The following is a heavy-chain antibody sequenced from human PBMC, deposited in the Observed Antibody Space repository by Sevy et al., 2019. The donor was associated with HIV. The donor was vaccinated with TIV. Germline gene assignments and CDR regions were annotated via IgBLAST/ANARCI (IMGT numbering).Heavy chain of an antibody. D-gene: IGHD2-15*01. CDR1: GYTLTKLS. CDR3: ATVGLRYFSGSSSYQGDWFYP. V-gene: IGHV1-24*01. J-gene: IGHJ5*02. Sequence: ASVKVSCKVSGYTLTKLSIDWVRQAPGKALEWMGEFDPQDVKTISSQRFQGRLTMTVDTSTDTAYMELSSLTSEDTAVYYCATVGLRYFSGSSSYQGDWFYPWGQGTLVTVSS. CDR2: FDPQDVKT.